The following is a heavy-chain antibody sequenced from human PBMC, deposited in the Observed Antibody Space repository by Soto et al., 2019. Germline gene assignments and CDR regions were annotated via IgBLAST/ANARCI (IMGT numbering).Heavy chain of an antibody. V-gene: IGHV4-4*02. CDR1: GGSISSSNW. D-gene: IGHD5-12*01. J-gene: IGHJ4*02. CDR3: ARGDSGYDPLDY. CDR2: IYHSGST. Sequence: QVQLQEAGPGLVKPSGTLSLTCAVSGGSISSSNWWSWVRQPPGKGLEWIVDIYHSGSTNYNPSLQSRVTISVDKSKNQFSLKLSSVTAPDTAVYYCARGDSGYDPLDYWGQGTLVTVSS.